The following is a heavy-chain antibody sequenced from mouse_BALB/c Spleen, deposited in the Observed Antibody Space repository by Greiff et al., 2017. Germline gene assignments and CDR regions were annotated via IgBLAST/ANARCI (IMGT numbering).Heavy chain of an antibody. CDR3: VRGGYSFYYAMDY. Sequence: QVQLKQSGPGLVAPSQSLSITCTVSGFSLTSYDISWIRQPPGKGLEWLGVIWTGGGTNYNSAFMSRLSISKDNSKSQVFLKMNSLQTDDTAIYYCVRGGYSFYYAMDYWGQGTSVTVSS. CDR1: GFSLTSYD. D-gene: IGHD2-3*01. CDR2: IWTGGGT. V-gene: IGHV2-9-2*01. J-gene: IGHJ4*01.